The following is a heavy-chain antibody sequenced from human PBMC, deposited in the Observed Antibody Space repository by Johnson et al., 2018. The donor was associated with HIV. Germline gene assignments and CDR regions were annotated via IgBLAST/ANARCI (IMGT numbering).Heavy chain of an antibody. Sequence: VQLVESGGGVVQPGRSLRLSCAASGFTFSSYDMHWVRQATGKGLEWVSAIGTAGDTYYPGSVKGRFTISRDNSKNTLYLQMNSLRAEDTDVYYCAKDRGYSGYEGDAFDIWGQGTMVTVSS. J-gene: IGHJ3*02. CDR1: GFTFSSYD. V-gene: IGHV3-13*01. CDR3: AKDRGYSGYEGDAFDI. D-gene: IGHD5-12*01. CDR2: IGTAGDT.